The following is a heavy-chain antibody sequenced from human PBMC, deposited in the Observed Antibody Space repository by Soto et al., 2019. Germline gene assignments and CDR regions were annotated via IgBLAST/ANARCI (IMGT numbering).Heavy chain of an antibody. Sequence: SETLSLTCTVSGGSISSYYWSWIRQPPGKGLEWIGYIYYSGSTSYNPSLKSRVTISVDTSKNQFSLKLSSVTAADTAVYFCARASVTMSGTDFDSWGQGTLVTVSS. CDR1: GGSISSYY. CDR2: IYYSGST. V-gene: IGHV4-59*08. J-gene: IGHJ4*02. D-gene: IGHD6-13*01. CDR3: ARASVTMSGTDFDS.